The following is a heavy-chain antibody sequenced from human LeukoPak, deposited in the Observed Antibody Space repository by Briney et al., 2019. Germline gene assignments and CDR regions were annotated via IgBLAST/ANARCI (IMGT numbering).Heavy chain of an antibody. V-gene: IGHV4-59*01. J-gene: IGHJ6*03. Sequence: PSETLSLTCTASGGSISSYYWSWIRQPPGKGLEWIGYIYYSGSTNYNPSLKSRVTISVDTSKNQFSLKLSSVTAADTAVYYCARANYYGSGSYYRPINYYYYYMDVWGKGTTVTVSS. CDR2: IYYSGST. CDR1: GGSISSYY. CDR3: ARANYYGSGSYYRPINYYYYYMDV. D-gene: IGHD3-10*01.